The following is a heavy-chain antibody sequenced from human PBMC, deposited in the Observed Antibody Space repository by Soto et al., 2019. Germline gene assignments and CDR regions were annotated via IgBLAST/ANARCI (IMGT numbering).Heavy chain of an antibody. Sequence: ETLSLTCAVYGGSFSGYYWTWIRQSPGKGLEWIGNINHRGSTNYNVSLQSRVTISVDTSQNQFSLKLDSVTAADTAVYYCARDGFCSGGTCRIGNWFDPWGQGTLVTVSS. CDR1: GGSFSGYY. CDR3: ARDGFCSGGTCRIGNWFDP. J-gene: IGHJ5*02. V-gene: IGHV4-34*01. CDR2: INHRGST. D-gene: IGHD2-15*01.